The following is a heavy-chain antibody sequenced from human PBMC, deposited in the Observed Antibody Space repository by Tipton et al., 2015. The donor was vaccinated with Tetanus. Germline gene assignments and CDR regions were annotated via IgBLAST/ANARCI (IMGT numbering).Heavy chain of an antibody. CDR1: DASISNDY. D-gene: IGHD2-2*01. CDR3: AKSDRVTRTSWYFHD. V-gene: IGHV4-59*08. Sequence: TLSLTCTVSDASISNDYWAWIRQAPGMGLEWIGYISDRGSTDYNPSLKSRVTMSLDTSKKQFSLRLNSATAVDTAVYYCAKSDRVTRTSWYFHDWGQGTLVTVSS. J-gene: IGHJ4*02. CDR2: ISDRGST.